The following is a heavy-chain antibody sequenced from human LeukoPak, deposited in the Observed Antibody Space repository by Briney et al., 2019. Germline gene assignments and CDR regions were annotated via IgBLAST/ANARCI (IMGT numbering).Heavy chain of an antibody. J-gene: IGHJ6*02. CDR1: GYTLTELS. CDR2: FDPEDGKT. Sequence: ASVKVSCKVSGYTLTELSMFWERQAPGKGLEWMGSFDPEDGKTVYAQKFQGRVTMTEDTSTDTAYMELSSLRSEDTAVYYCATGYLVTAGLMDVWGQGTTVTVSS. CDR3: ATGYLVTAGLMDV. V-gene: IGHV1-24*01. D-gene: IGHD6-13*01.